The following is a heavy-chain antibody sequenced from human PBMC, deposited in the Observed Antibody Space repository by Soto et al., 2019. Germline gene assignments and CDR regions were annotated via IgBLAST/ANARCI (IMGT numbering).Heavy chain of an antibody. V-gene: IGHV1-69*13. CDR1: GGTFSSYA. D-gene: IGHD3-22*01. Sequence: ASVKVSCKASGGTFSSYAISWVRQAPGQGLEWMGGIIPIFGTANYAQKFQGRVTITADESTSTAYMELSSLRSEDTAVYYCARMHYYDSSGYFVDDAFDIWGQGTMVTVSS. J-gene: IGHJ3*02. CDR3: ARMHYYDSSGYFVDDAFDI. CDR2: IIPIFGTA.